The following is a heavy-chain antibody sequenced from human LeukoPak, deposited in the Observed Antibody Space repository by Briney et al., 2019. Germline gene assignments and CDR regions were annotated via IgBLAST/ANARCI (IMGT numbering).Heavy chain of an antibody. CDR3: ARHGRIYGSGRKKNYYGIDV. Sequence: SETLSLTCVVPRGSIVTYIWSWIRQPPGKGLGRGGYTYYKRRANYNPSLKSRATISVDTSKHQFSLKLSSVTAADTAVYYCARHGRIYGSGRKKNYYGIDVWGQGTTVTVSS. CDR1: RGSIVTYI. V-gene: IGHV4-59*08. J-gene: IGHJ6*02. CDR2: TYYKRRA. D-gene: IGHD3-10*01.